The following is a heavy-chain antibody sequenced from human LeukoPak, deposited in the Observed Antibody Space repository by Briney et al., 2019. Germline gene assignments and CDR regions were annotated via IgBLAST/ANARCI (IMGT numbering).Heavy chain of an antibody. Sequence: ASVKVSCKASGYTFTSYYMHWVRQAPGQGLEWMGIINPSGGSISYAQKFQGRVTMTRDTSKNQFSLKLSSVTAADTAVYYCASGLFYPGPVDYWGQGTLVTVSS. D-gene: IGHD3-16*02. CDR2: INPSGGSI. CDR1: GYTFTSYY. CDR3: ASGLFYPGPVDY. V-gene: IGHV1-46*01. J-gene: IGHJ4*02.